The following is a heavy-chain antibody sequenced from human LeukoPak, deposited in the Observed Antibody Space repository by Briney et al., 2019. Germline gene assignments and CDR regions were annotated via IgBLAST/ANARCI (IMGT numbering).Heavy chain of an antibody. CDR2: ISGSGGST. Sequence: GGSLRLSCAASGFTFNDYGMNWVRQAPGKGLEWVSVISGSGGSTYYADSVKGRFTISRDNSKNTLYLQMNSLRAEDTAVYYCAKAPVTSCRGAYCYPFDSWGQGTLVTVSS. J-gene: IGHJ4*02. V-gene: IGHV3-23*01. CDR3: AKAPVTSCRGAYCYPFDS. D-gene: IGHD2-15*01. CDR1: GFTFNDYG.